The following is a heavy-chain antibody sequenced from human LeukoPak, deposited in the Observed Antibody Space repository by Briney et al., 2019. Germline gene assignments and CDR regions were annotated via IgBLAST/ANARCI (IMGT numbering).Heavy chain of an antibody. CDR1: GGSISSSSYY. D-gene: IGHD6-13*01. CDR2: IYYSGST. V-gene: IGHV4-39*07. Sequence: SETLSLTCTVSGGSISSSSYYWGWIRQPPGKGLEWIGSIYYSGSTYYNPSLKSRVTISVDTSKNQFSLKLSSVTAADTAVYYCASRIAAAGNSWFDPWGQGTLVTVSS. CDR3: ASRIAAAGNSWFDP. J-gene: IGHJ5*02.